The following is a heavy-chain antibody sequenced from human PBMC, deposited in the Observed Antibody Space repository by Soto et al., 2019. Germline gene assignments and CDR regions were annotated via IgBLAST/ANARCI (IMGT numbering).Heavy chain of an antibody. CDR1: GITFSTYA. V-gene: IGHV1-3*01. Sequence: QVQLVQSGAEVKKPGASVKVSCKASGITFSTYAIHWVRQAPGQRLEWMGWINAGNGDTRYSQKFQGRVTLTRDTSASTAYMDLSSLRSEDTDLYYCARAISGYVTWGQGTLVTVSS. CDR3: ARAISGYVT. J-gene: IGHJ5*02. CDR2: INAGNGDT. D-gene: IGHD5-12*01.